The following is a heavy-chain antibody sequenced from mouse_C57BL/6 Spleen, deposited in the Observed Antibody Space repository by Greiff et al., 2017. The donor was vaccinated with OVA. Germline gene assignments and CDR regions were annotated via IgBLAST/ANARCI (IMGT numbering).Heavy chain of an antibody. CDR1: GFTFSDYG. V-gene: IGHV5-15*01. D-gene: IGHD2-4*01. CDR3: ARDDYDRNFAY. J-gene: IGHJ3*01. Sequence: EVKLMESGGGLVQPGGSLKLSCAASGFTFSDYGMAWVRQAPRKGPEWVAFISNLAYSIYYADTVTGRFTISRENAKNTLYLEMSSLRSEDTAMYYCARDDYDRNFAYWGQGTLVTVSA. CDR2: ISNLAYSI.